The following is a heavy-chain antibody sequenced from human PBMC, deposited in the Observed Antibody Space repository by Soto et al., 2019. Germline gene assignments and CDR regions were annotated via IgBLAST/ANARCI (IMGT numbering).Heavy chain of an antibody. J-gene: IGHJ6*02. CDR1: GGTFSSYA. CDR3: ARDPRRLIPSRRSSSSWYYYYGMDV. CDR2: IIPIFGTA. V-gene: IGHV1-69*13. D-gene: IGHD6-13*01. Sequence: GASVKVSCKASGGTFSSYAISWVRQAPGQGLEWMGGIIPIFGTANYAQKFQGRVTITADESTSTAYMELSSLRSEDTAVYYCARDPRRLIPSRRSSSSWYYYYGMDVWGQGTTVTVSS.